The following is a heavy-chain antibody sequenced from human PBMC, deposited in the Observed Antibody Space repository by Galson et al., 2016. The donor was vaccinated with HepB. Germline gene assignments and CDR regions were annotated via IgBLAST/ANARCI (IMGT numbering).Heavy chain of an antibody. Sequence: SCKASGGTFSSYVISWVRQAPGQGLEWMGGIIPIFGTANYAQKFQGRVTITADKSTSTAYMELSSLRAEDTAMYYCAREIGYVRFGYHYGMDVWGQGTTVTVSS. CDR3: AREIGYVRFGYHYGMDV. CDR2: IIPIFGTA. J-gene: IGHJ6*02. CDR1: GGTFSSYV. V-gene: IGHV1-69*06. D-gene: IGHD3-10*01.